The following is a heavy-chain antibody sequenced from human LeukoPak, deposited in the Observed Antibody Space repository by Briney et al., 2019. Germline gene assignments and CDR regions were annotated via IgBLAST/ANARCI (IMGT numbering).Heavy chain of an antibody. CDR2: MSPNSGDT. CDR1: GYTFTSYD. CDR3: ARGPPNWGYDY. J-gene: IGHJ4*02. V-gene: IGHV1-8*01. Sequence: ASVKGSCKGSGYTFTSYDFNWVRQATGQRPEWMGWMSPNSGDTGYAQKFQDRVTMTRNTSISTAYMELSSLRSHDTAVYYCARGPPNWGYDYWGPGTLVTVSS. D-gene: IGHD7-27*01.